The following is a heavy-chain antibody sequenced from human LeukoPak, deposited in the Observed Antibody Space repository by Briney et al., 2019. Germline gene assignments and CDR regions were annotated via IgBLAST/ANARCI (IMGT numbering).Heavy chain of an antibody. CDR1: GYTFTGYY. CDR3: ARDPDDILTGYYLDGYYYYMDV. D-gene: IGHD3-9*01. CDR2: INPNSGGT. V-gene: IGHV1-2*06. J-gene: IGHJ6*03. Sequence: ASVKVSCTASGYTFTGYYMHWVRQAPGQGLEWMGRINPNSGGTNYAQKVPGRVTMTRDTSISTAYMELSRLRSDDTAVYYCARDPDDILTGYYLDGYYYYMDVWGKGTTVTVSS.